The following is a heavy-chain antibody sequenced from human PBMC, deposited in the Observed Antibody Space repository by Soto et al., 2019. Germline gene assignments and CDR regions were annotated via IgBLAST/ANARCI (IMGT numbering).Heavy chain of an antibody. V-gene: IGHV4-30-2*01. CDR3: ARFPLGSGSYLDY. D-gene: IGHD3-10*01. Sequence: SETLSLTCAVSGGSISSGGYSWSWIRQPPGKGLEWIGYIYHSGSTYYNPSLKSRVTISVDTSKNQFSLKLSSVTAADTAVYYCARFPLGSGSYLDYWGRGTLVTVSS. CDR2: IYHSGST. CDR1: GGSISSGGYS. J-gene: IGHJ4*02.